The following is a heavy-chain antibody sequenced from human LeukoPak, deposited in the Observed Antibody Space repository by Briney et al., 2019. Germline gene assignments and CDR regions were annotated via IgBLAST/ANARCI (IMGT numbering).Heavy chain of an antibody. V-gene: IGHV3-43*02. D-gene: IGHD4-17*01. CDR1: GLNFDDSA. CDR2: ISADGGST. CDR3: ARGSHGEHDS. J-gene: IGHJ5*01. Sequence: GGSLRLSCVASGLNFDDSAMHWVRQAPGKGLEWVSLISADGGSTFSADSVKGRFSISRDNSKNSLYLQMNSLRSEDTAMYYCARGSHGEHDSWGQGTLVTVSS.